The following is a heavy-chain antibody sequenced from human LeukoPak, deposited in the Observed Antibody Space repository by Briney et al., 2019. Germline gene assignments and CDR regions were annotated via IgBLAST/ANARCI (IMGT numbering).Heavy chain of an antibody. Sequence: PSETLSLTCTVSGGSISSGSYYWSWIRQPAGKGLEWIGRIYTSESTNYNPSLKSRVTISVDTSRNQFSLKLSSVTAADTAVYYCARGLWFGDENPPYFDYWGQGILVTVSS. D-gene: IGHD3-10*01. CDR2: IYTSEST. CDR3: ARGLWFGDENPPYFDY. J-gene: IGHJ4*02. CDR1: GGSISSGSYY. V-gene: IGHV4-61*02.